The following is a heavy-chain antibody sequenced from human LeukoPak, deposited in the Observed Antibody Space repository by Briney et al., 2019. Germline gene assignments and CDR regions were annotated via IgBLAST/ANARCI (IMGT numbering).Heavy chain of an antibody. CDR3: ARGFVDSSGFPRDAFDI. Sequence: SETLSLTCTVSGGSISSYYWSWIRQPPGKGLEWIGYIYYSGSTNYNPSLKSRVTISVDTSKNQFSLNLSSVTAADTAVYYCARGFVDSSGFPRDAFDIWGQGTMVTVSS. V-gene: IGHV4-59*08. CDR2: IYYSGST. D-gene: IGHD3-22*01. CDR1: GGSISSYY. J-gene: IGHJ3*02.